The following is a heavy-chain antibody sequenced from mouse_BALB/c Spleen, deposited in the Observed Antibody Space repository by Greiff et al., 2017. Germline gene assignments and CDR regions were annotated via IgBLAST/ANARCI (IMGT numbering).Heavy chain of an antibody. J-gene: IGHJ2*01. CDR1: GYTFTSYW. CDR2: INPSNGRT. CDR3: AREDYDYYYFDY. D-gene: IGHD2-4*01. V-gene: IGHV1S81*02. Sequence: VQLQQPGAELVKPGASVKLSCKASGYTFTSYWMHWVKQRPGQGLEWIGEINPSNGRTNYNEKFKSKATLTVDKSSSTAYMQLSSLTSEDSAVYYCAREDYDYYYFDYWGQGTTLTVSS.